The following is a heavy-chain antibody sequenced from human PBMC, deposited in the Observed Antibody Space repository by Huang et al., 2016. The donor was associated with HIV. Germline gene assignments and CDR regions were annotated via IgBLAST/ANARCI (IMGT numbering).Heavy chain of an antibody. D-gene: IGHD3-10*01. J-gene: IGHJ5*02. CDR1: GGSLSGYY. Sequence: QVHLQQWGAGLLKSAETLSLTCAVYGGSLSGYYWSWLRQTPGKGLGWIGEINHLGSPKYNPALKSRVSIAMDGSKKQFSLKLRSISDADTAVYFCARDATKNPRGWFDPWGQGTLVTVSS. V-gene: IGHV4-34*02. CDR3: ARDATKNPRGWFDP. CDR2: INHLGSP.